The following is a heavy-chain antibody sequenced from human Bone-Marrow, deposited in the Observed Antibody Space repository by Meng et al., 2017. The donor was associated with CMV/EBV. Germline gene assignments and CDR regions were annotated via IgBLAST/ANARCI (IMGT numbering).Heavy chain of an antibody. D-gene: IGHD3-16*01. V-gene: IGHV5-51*01. CDR2: IYPGDSDT. CDR3: ARLRGSSMEFTY. J-gene: IGHJ4*02. CDR1: GYSFTSYW. Sequence: KVSCKGSGYSFTSYWIGWVRQMPGKGLEWMGIIYPGDSDTRYSPSFQGQVTISANKSISTAYLQWSSLKASDTAMYYCARLRGSSMEFTYWGQGTLVTFYS.